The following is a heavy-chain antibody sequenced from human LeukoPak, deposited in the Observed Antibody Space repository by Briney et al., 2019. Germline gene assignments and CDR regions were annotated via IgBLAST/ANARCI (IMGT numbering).Heavy chain of an antibody. CDR2: ISSSGSTI. V-gene: IGHV3-48*03. CDR3: AKSPPNSSWSNPLDY. J-gene: IGHJ4*02. CDR1: GFTFSSYE. D-gene: IGHD6-13*01. Sequence: GGSLRLSCAASGFTFSSYEMNWVRQAPGKGLEWVSYISSSGSTIYYADSVKGRFTISRDNAKNSLYLQMNSLRAEDTAVYYCAKSPPNSSWSNPLDYWGQGTLVTVSS.